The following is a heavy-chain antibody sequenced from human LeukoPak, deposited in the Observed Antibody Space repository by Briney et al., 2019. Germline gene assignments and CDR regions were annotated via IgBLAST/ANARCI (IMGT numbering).Heavy chain of an antibody. J-gene: IGHJ5*02. CDR2: INPNSGGT. V-gene: IGHV1-2*02. D-gene: IGHD2-8*01. CDR1: GYTFTGYY. Sequence: GASVKVSCKASGYTFTGYYMHWVRQAPGQGLEWMGWINPNSGGTNYAQKFQGRVTMTRDTSISTAYMELSRLRSDDTAVYYCARDSCTNGVCYRPYGDYGFDPWGQGTLVTVSS. CDR3: ARDSCTNGVCYRPYGDYGFDP.